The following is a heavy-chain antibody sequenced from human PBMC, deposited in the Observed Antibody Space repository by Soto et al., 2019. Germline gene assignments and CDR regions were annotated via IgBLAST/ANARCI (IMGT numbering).Heavy chain of an antibody. Sequence: SVKVSCKASGFTFTSSAVQWVRQARGQRLEWIGWIVVGSGNTNYAQKFQERVTITRDMSTSTAYMELSSLRSEDTAVYYCAADLNEDIVERVPTYYYYGMDVWGQGTTVTV. D-gene: IGHD5-12*01. CDR3: AADLNEDIVERVPTYYYYGMDV. CDR1: GFTFTSSA. J-gene: IGHJ6*02. CDR2: IVVGSGNT. V-gene: IGHV1-58*01.